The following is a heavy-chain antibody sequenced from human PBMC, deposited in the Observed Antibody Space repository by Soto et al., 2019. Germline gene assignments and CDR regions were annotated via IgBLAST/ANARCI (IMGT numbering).Heavy chain of an antibody. Sequence: QVQLVESGGGVVQPGRSLRLSCAASGFTFSSYAMHWVRQAPGKGLEWVAVISYDGSNKYYADSVKGRFTISRDNSKNTLYLQMNSLRAEDTAMYYCARGFVATILLVDYWGQGTLVTVSS. CDR2: ISYDGSNK. V-gene: IGHV3-30-3*01. CDR3: ARGFVATILLVDY. J-gene: IGHJ4*02. CDR1: GFTFSSYA. D-gene: IGHD5-12*01.